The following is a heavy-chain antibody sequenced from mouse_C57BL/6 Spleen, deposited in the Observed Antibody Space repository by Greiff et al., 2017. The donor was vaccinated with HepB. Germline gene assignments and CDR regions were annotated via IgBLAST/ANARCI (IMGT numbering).Heavy chain of an antibody. CDR2: IYPGDGDT. CDR1: GYAFSSSW. CDR3: ARGTAQATPDY. J-gene: IGHJ2*01. Sequence: QVQLQQSGPELVKPGASVKISCKASGYAFSSSWMNWVKQRPGQGLEWIGRIYPGDGDTNYNGKFKGKATLTADNSSSTAYMQLSSLTSEDSAVYLCARGTAQATPDYWGQGTTLTVSS. D-gene: IGHD3-2*02. V-gene: IGHV1-82*01.